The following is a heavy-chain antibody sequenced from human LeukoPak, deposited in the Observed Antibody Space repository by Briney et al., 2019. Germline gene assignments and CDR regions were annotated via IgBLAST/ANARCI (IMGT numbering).Heavy chain of an antibody. CDR2: MFYSEST. Sequence: SETLSLTCSVSGASVSDGNYYWSWIRQPPGKGLEWIGYMFYSESTKYNPSLKSRVTISVDKSKNQFSLHMSSVTAADTAVYYCARGIADPYSFDSWGQGTLVTVSS. CDR3: ARGIADPYSFDS. V-gene: IGHV4-61*01. CDR1: GASVSDGNYY. J-gene: IGHJ4*02. D-gene: IGHD6-13*01.